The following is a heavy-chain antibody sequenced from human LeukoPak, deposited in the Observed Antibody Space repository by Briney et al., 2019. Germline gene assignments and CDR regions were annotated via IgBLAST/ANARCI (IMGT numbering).Heavy chain of an antibody. D-gene: IGHD6-13*01. CDR3: ARSFRSWYYFDY. CDR1: GGSISSSSYY. CDR2: IYYSGST. V-gene: IGHV4-61*01. J-gene: IGHJ4*02. Sequence: PSETLSLTCTVSGGSISSSSYYWSWIRQPPGKGLEWIGYIYYSGSTNYNPSLKSRVTISVDTSKNQFSLKLSSVTAADTAVYYCARSFRSWYYFDYWGQGTLVTVSS.